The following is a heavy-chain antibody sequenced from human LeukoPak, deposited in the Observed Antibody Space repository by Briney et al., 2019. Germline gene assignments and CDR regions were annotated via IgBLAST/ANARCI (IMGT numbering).Heavy chain of an antibody. CDR1: GCRVNSYW. V-gene: IGHV5-51*01. J-gene: IGHJ3*02. CDR3: ARLASYYYDSSGYYSHAFDI. CDR2: IYPSASAT. Sequence: GEALMISSQGSGCRVNSYWIGRVRQMPGKVLELIGIIYPSASATTYTPSFQGQVTISADKSISPAYLQWSSLKASYTAMYYCARLASYYYDSSGYYSHAFDIWGQGTMVTVSS. D-gene: IGHD3-22*01.